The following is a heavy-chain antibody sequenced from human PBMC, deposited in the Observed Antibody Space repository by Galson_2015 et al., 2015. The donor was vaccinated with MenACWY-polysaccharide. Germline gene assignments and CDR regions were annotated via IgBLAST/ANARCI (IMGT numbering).Heavy chain of an antibody. CDR2: IFHSGTT. V-gene: IGHV4-38-2*01. D-gene: IGHD1-26*01. J-gene: IGHJ4*02. Sequence: SETLSLTCAVSDYSIRSGYFWGWIRQPPGKGLEWIASIFHSGTTYYNPSLKSRVTISVDTSKNQFSLKLSSVTAADTAVYYCARVEKYSGSFYILYWGQGTRVTVS. CDR3: ARVEKYSGSFYILY. CDR1: DYSIRSGYF.